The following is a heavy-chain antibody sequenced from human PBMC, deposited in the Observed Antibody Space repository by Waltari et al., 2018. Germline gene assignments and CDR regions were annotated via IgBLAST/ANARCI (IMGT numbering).Heavy chain of an antibody. CDR2: IRYDGSNK. D-gene: IGHD3-10*01. V-gene: IGHV3-30*02. CDR3: AKSGVDPNDYYYMDV. Sequence: QVQLVESGGGVVQPGGSLRLSCAASGFTFSSYGMHWVRQAPGKGLEWVAFIRYDGSNKYYADSVKGRFTISRDNSKNTLYLQMNSLRAEDTAVYYCAKSGVDPNDYYYMDVWGKGTTVTVSS. J-gene: IGHJ6*03. CDR1: GFTFSSYG.